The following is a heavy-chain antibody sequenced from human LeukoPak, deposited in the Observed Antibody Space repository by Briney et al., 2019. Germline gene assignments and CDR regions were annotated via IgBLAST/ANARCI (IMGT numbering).Heavy chain of an antibody. D-gene: IGHD4-17*01. CDR1: GGSFSGYY. Sequence: PSETLSLTCAVYGGSFSGYYWSWIRQPPGKGLEWIGEINHSGSTNYNPSLKSRVTISVDTSKNQFSLKLSSVTAADTAVYYCVASGDYLYYFDYWGQGTLVTVSS. CDR3: VASGDYLYYFDY. J-gene: IGHJ4*02. CDR2: INHSGST. V-gene: IGHV4-34*01.